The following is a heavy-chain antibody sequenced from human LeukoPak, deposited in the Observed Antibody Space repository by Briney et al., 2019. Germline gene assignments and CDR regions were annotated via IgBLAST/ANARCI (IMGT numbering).Heavy chain of an antibody. J-gene: IGHJ4*02. Sequence: SETLSLACSVSGGSIKTYYWTWIRQPPGKGLEWIGYIHYSGSTDSNPSLMGRVTISLDTSKSQFSLELRSVTAADTAVYYCVRDQSEFDSWGQGTVVTVSS. CDR1: GGSIKTYY. CDR3: VRDQSEFDS. V-gene: IGHV4-59*01. CDR2: IHYSGST.